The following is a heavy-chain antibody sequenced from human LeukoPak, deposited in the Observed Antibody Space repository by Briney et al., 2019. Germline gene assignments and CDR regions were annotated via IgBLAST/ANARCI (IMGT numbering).Heavy chain of an antibody. Sequence: PSETLSLTCAVYGGSFSGYYWSWIRQPPGKGLEWIGEINHSGSTNYNPSLKSRVTISVDTSKNQFSLKLSSVTAADTAVYYCARGCITMIVVKNHAFDIWGQGTMVTVSS. V-gene: IGHV4-34*01. D-gene: IGHD3-22*01. CDR2: INHSGST. J-gene: IGHJ3*02. CDR3: ARGCITMIVVKNHAFDI. CDR1: GGSFSGYY.